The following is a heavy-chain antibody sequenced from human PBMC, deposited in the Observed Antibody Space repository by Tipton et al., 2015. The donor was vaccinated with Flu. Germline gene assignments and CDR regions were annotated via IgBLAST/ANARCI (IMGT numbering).Heavy chain of an antibody. Sequence: QLVQSGGGLIRPGGSLRLSCAVSGFTVSTSYMSWVRQPPGKGLERIGYIYYSGSTNYNPSLKSRVTISVDTSKNQFSLKLSSVAAADTAVYFCARGWLEDAFDIWGQGTMVTVSS. CDR1: GFTVSTSY. V-gene: IGHV4-59*02. CDR2: IYYSGST. CDR3: ARGWLEDAFDI. J-gene: IGHJ3*02. D-gene: IGHD3-22*01.